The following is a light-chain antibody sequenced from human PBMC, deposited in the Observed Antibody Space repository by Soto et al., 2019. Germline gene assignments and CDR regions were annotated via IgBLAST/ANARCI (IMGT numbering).Light chain of an antibody. J-gene: IGLJ1*01. CDR3: SSYTSSSTYV. Sequence: QSALTQPASVSRAPGQSIAISCTGTSSDVGGYNYVSWYQHHPGKAPKLMVYDVSNRPSGVSNRFSGSKSGNTASLTISGLQAEDEADYYCSSYTSSSTYVFGTGTKLTV. CDR1: SSDVGGYNY. CDR2: DVS. V-gene: IGLV2-14*03.